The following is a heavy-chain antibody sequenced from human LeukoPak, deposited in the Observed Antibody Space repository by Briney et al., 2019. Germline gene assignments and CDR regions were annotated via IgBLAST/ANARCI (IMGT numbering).Heavy chain of an antibody. CDR1: GFSAGTNS. CDR2: IYSGGST. V-gene: IGHV3-53*01. J-gene: IGHJ1*01. Sequence: GGSLRLACAASGFSAGTNSMSWVRQSPGKGLEWVSVIYSGGSTYYADSVNGRFTISRDNSRNTLSVQINSLRAEDTALYYCASAREYCGSAECYEYFQHWGQGTLVTVS. D-gene: IGHD2-21*01. CDR3: ASAREYCGSAECYEYFQH.